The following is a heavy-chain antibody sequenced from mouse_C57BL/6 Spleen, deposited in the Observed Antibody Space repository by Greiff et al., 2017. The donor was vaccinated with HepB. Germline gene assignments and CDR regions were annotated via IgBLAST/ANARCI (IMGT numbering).Heavy chain of an antibody. CDR3: ARDPPIYYYGSSYVENYFDY. CDR1: GFNIKNTY. J-gene: IGHJ2*01. CDR2: IDPANGNT. Sequence: VQLKQSVAELVRPGASVKLSCTASGFNIKNTYMHWVKQRPEQGLEWIGRIDPANGNTKYAPKFQGKATITADTSSNTAYLQLSSLTSEDTAIYYCARDPPIYYYGSSYVENYFDYWGQGTTLTVSS. V-gene: IGHV14-3*01. D-gene: IGHD1-1*01.